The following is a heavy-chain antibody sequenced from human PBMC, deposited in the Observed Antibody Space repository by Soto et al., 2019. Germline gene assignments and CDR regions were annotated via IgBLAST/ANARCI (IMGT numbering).Heavy chain of an antibody. V-gene: IGHV4-59*01. J-gene: IGHJ6*02. CDR2: IYYSGST. CDR3: ARAGDGSGRLKYYYYGMDV. Sequence: SETLSLTCTVSGGSISSYYWSWIRQPPGKGLEWIGYIYYSGSTNYNPSLKSRVTISVDTSKNQFSLKLSSVTAADTAVYYCARAGDGSGRLKYYYYGMDVWGQGNTVTVSS. CDR1: GGSISSYY. D-gene: IGHD3-10*01.